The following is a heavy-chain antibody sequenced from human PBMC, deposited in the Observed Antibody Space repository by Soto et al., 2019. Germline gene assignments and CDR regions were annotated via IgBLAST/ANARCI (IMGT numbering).Heavy chain of an antibody. D-gene: IGHD3-16*01. Sequence: GGSLRLSCAASGFSFSSYWMSWVRQAPGKGLEWVANIKQDGSEEYYVDSVKGRFLISRDSAKNSLYLQMNSLRVDDTAVYYCARGGSRHFDSWGQGTLVTVSS. J-gene: IGHJ4*02. CDR1: GFSFSSYW. CDR3: ARGGSRHFDS. V-gene: IGHV3-7*03. CDR2: IKQDGSEE.